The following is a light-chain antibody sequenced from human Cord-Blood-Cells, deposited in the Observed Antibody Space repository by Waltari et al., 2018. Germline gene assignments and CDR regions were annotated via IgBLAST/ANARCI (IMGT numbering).Light chain of an antibody. CDR3: QQYNNWPPIT. CDR1: QSVSSN. V-gene: IGKV3-15*01. J-gene: IGKJ5*01. CDR2: GAS. Sequence: DIVMTQSPATLSVSPGDRATLSCRASQSVSSNLAWYQQKPGQAPRLLIYGASTRATGIPARFSGSGTGTEFTRTISSLQSEDFAVYYCQQYNNWPPITFGQGTRLEIK.